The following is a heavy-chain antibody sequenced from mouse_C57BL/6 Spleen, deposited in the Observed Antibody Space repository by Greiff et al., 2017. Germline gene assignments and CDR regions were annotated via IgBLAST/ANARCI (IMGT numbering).Heavy chain of an antibody. D-gene: IGHD2-1*01. CDR3: TRWRAGNPWFAY. CDR1: GYTFTDYE. J-gene: IGHJ3*01. Sequence: QVQLKQSGAELVRPGASVTLSCKASGYTFTDYEMHWVKQTPVHGLEWIGAIDPETGGTAYNQKFKGKAILTADKSSCTAYMELRSLTSEDSAVYYCTRWRAGNPWFAYWGQGTLVTVSA. V-gene: IGHV1-15*01. CDR2: IDPETGGT.